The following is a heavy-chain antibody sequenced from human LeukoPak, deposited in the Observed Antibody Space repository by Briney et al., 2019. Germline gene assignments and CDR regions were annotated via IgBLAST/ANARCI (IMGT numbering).Heavy chain of an antibody. CDR3: ARNPPNYYGSGLVFDY. CDR1: GFSLTTSGVG. D-gene: IGHD3-10*01. CDR2: IYWDDDK. J-gene: IGHJ4*02. V-gene: IGHV2-5*02. Sequence: SGPTLVQPTQTLTLTCTFSGFSLTTSGVGVGWIRQPPGKAPEWLALIYWDDDKRYSPSLKSRLTITKDTSKNQVVLTMTSMDPVDTATYYCARNPPNYYGSGLVFDYWGQGTLVTVSS.